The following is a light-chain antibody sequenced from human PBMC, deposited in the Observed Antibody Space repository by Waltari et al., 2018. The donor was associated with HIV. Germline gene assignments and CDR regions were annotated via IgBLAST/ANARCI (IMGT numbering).Light chain of an antibody. CDR2: WVS. V-gene: IGKV3-15*01. CDR1: QSLSTN. Sequence: IVMTQSPATLSVSPGERATLSCRASQSLSTNVAWYQQKPGQPPRLLIYWVSTRATGISARFSGSGSRTEFTLTISSVQSEDFAVYYCQQSETFGQGTRVEIK. J-gene: IGKJ1*01. CDR3: QQSET.